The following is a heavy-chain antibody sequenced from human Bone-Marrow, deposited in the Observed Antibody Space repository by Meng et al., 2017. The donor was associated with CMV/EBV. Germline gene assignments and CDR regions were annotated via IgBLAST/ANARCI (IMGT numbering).Heavy chain of an antibody. D-gene: IGHD6-6*01. CDR3: ARDRKQLVPDFDY. V-gene: IGHV1-18*01. Sequence: ASVKVSCKVSGYTLTELSMHWVRQAPGKGLEWMGWISAYNGNTNYAQKLQGRVTMTTDTSTSTAYMELRSLRSDDTAVYYCARDRKQLVPDFDYWGQGTLVTVSS. CDR1: GYTLTELS. CDR2: ISAYNGNT. J-gene: IGHJ4*02.